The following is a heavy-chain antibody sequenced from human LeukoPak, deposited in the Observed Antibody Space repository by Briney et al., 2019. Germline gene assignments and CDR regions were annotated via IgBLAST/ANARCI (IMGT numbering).Heavy chain of an antibody. Sequence: ASVKVSCKASGYSFLSIPMSWVRQAPGQGLEWMGWITAYNDNTHYVQKFQGRVTMTTDSLTTTAYMELTSLRPDDTAMYYCASSSRHDYGDGFDIWGQGTMVTVSS. CDR3: ASSSRHDYGDGFDI. J-gene: IGHJ3*02. D-gene: IGHD4/OR15-4a*01. CDR1: GYSFLSIP. V-gene: IGHV1-18*01. CDR2: ITAYNDNT.